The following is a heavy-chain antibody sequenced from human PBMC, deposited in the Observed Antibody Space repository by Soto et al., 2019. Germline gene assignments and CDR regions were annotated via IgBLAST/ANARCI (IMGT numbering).Heavy chain of an antibody. J-gene: IGHJ4*02. CDR3: VRDGPRITIYGYGDY. V-gene: IGHV3-30*04. D-gene: IGHD3-3*01. Sequence: PGGSLRLSCAASGFTFSSFVMHWVRQAPGKRLEWVAALSYDGSNKNYAESVKGRFTISRDNSKSTLYLQMNSLRTEYTAVYYCVRDGPRITIYGYGDYWGQGTLVTVSS. CDR1: GFTFSSFV. CDR2: LSYDGSNK.